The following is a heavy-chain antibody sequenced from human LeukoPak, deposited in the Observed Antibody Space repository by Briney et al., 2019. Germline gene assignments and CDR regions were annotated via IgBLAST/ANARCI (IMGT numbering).Heavy chain of an antibody. V-gene: IGHV4-4*02. CDR2: IYHTGST. CDR3: CAEYSGSSGWFDP. Sequence: SETLSLTCAVSGGSISNKNWWGWVRQPPGKGLEWIGEIYHTGSTNYNPSLKSRVTISIDKSKNQFSLKLRSVTAADTAVYYCCAEYSGSSGWFDPWGQGTLVTVSS. D-gene: IGHD6-6*01. J-gene: IGHJ5*02. CDR1: GGSISNKNW.